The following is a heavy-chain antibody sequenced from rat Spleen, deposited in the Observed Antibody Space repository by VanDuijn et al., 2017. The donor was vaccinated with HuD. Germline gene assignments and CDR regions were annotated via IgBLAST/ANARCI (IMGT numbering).Heavy chain of an antibody. J-gene: IGHJ1*01. V-gene: IGHV5-29*01. CDR2: ISYDGSST. CDR1: GFTVSDYY. CDR3: ARHVGIIRAYWYFDF. Sequence: EVQLVESDGGLVQPGRSLKLSCAASGFTVSDYYMAWVRQAPTKGLEWVATISYDGSSTYYRDSVKGRFTISRDNAKSTLYLQMDSLRSEDTATYYCARHVGIIRAYWYFDFWGPGTMVTVSS. D-gene: IGHD4-3*01.